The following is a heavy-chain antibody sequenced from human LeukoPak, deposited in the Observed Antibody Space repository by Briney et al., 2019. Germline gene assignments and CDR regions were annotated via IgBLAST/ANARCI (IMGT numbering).Heavy chain of an antibody. V-gene: IGHV3-33*01. CDR3: ATGGVTLFDY. Sequence: GGSLRLSCAASGFTFRSYGMHWVRQAPGKGLEWVAIIWYDGSNKYYADSVKGRFTISRDNSKNTLYLQTNSLRAEDTAVYYCATGGVTLFDYWGQGTLVTVSS. D-gene: IGHD3-10*01. CDR2: IWYDGSNK. CDR1: GFTFRSYG. J-gene: IGHJ4*02.